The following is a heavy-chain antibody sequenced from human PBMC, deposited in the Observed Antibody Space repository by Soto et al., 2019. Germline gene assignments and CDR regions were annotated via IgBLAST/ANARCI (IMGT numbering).Heavy chain of an antibody. CDR3: AKTQWPGKGGYFDD. V-gene: IGHV3-23*01. CDR1: GFTFSSYA. Sequence: QLESGGGLVQPGGSQRLSCAASGFTFSSYAMSWVRQAPGKGLEWVSAISGSGGSTHYADSVKGRFTISRDNSKNTPDLQMYSLRAEDTAVYYCAKTQWPGKGGYFDDWGQGTLVTVSS. J-gene: IGHJ4*02. D-gene: IGHD6-19*01. CDR2: ISGSGGST.